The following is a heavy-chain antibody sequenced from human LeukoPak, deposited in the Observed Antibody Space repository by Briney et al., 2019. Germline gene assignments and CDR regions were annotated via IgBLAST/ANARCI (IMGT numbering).Heavy chain of an antibody. Sequence: GESLKISCKGSGYSFTSYWIGWARQMPGKGLEWMGIIYPGDSDTRYSPSFQGQVTISADKSISTAYLQWSSLKASDTAMYYCARRSSLETFGHDAFDIWGQGTMVTVSS. D-gene: IGHD1-1*01. V-gene: IGHV5-51*01. CDR1: GYSFTSYW. J-gene: IGHJ3*02. CDR3: ARRSSLETFGHDAFDI. CDR2: IYPGDSDT.